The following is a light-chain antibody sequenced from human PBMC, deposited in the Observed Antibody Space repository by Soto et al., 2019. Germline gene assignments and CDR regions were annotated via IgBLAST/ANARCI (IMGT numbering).Light chain of an antibody. V-gene: IGKV1-5*03. Sequence: DIQMTQSPSTLSASVGDRVTITCRASQSISYWLAWYHQKPGKAPKLLIYKASSLESGVPSRFRGSGSGTEFTLTIRSLQPDDFATYYCQQYNSYPWTFGQGTKVEIK. J-gene: IGKJ1*01. CDR2: KAS. CDR1: QSISYW. CDR3: QQYNSYPWT.